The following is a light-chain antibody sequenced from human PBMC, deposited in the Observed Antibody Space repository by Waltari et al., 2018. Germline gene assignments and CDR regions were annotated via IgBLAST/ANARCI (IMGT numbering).Light chain of an antibody. CDR1: ANDVGNYNL. CDR2: EVT. Sequence: QSALTQPASVSGSPGQSITISCAVTANDVGNYNLVSWYQQHPGKAPKLIIYEVTKRPSGVSNRFSASKSGIAASLTISGLQAEDEAEYYCFSYAGRFSFVFGTGTQVTV. CDR3: FSYAGRFSFV. J-gene: IGLJ1*01. V-gene: IGLV2-23*02.